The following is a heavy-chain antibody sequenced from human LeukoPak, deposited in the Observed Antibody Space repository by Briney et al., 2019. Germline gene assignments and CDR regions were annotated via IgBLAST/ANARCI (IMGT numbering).Heavy chain of an antibody. CDR1: GGSISSSSYY. CDR3: ARGPNFDC. CDR2: IYYSGST. J-gene: IGHJ4*02. V-gene: IGHV4-39*07. Sequence: SETLSLTCTVSGGSISSSSYYWGWIRQPPGKGLEWIGSIYYSGSTYYNPSLKSRVTISVDTSKNQFSLKLSSVTAADTAVYYCARGPNFDCWGQGTLVTVSS.